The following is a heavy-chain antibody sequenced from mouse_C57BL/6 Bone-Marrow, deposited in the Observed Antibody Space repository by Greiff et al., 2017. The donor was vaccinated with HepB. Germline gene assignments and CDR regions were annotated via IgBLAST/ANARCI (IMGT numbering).Heavy chain of an antibody. D-gene: IGHD3-2*02. Sequence: VQLQQSGAELVRPGASVKLSCTASGFDIKDDYMHWVKQRPEQGLEWIGWIDPENGDTEYASKFQGKATITADTSSNTAYLQLSSLTSEDTAVYYCTELRLNYWGQGTTLTVSS. CDR1: GFDIKDDY. V-gene: IGHV14-4*01. CDR3: TELRLNY. CDR2: IDPENGDT. J-gene: IGHJ2*01.